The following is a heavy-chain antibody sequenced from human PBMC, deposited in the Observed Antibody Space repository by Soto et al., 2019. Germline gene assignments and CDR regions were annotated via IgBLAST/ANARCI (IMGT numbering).Heavy chain of an antibody. D-gene: IGHD3-3*01. CDR3: ARGQRFSDSFDP. V-gene: IGHV4-4*07. CDR2: IHSSGST. J-gene: IGHJ5*02. Sequence: NPSETLSLTCTVSGASMNSYHWSWIRQPAGKGLEWIGHIHSSGSTNYNPSLKSRVTMSVDTSKNQFSLRLMSLTAADTAVYYCARGQRFSDSFDPWGQGTLVTVSS. CDR1: GASMNSYH.